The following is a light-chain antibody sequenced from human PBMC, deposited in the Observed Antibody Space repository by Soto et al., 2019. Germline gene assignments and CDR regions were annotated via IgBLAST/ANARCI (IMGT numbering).Light chain of an antibody. CDR2: EVS. Sequence: QSALAQPASVSGSPGQSITISCTGTSSHVGRYNYVAWYQQHPGKAPKVLIFEVSNRPSGVSSRFSGSKSGNTASLNISGLQAEDEADYYCSSYATSSTLVFGTGTKVTVL. CDR3: SSYATSSTLV. CDR1: SSHVGRYNY. V-gene: IGLV2-14*01. J-gene: IGLJ1*01.